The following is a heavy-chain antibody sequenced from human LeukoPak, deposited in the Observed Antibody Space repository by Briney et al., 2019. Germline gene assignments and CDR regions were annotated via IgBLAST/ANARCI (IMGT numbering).Heavy chain of an antibody. CDR1: GYTFTSYY. Sequence: GASVKVSCKASGYTFTSYYMHWVRQAPGQGLEWMGIINPSGGGTSYAQKFQGRVTITRDTSTSTVYMGLSSLRSEDTAVYYCARAKRDGYNFGYFDYWGQGTLVTVSS. V-gene: IGHV1-46*01. D-gene: IGHD5-12*01. CDR2: INPSGGGT. CDR3: ARAKRDGYNFGYFDY. J-gene: IGHJ4*02.